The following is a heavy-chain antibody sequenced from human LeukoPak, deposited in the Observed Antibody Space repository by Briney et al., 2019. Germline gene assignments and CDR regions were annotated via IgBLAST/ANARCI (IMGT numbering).Heavy chain of an antibody. V-gene: IGHV3-30*01. J-gene: IGHJ1*01. Sequence: GALRLSCAASGLTFSSYAMHWVRQAPGKGLEWVAVISYDASKNYYADSVKGRFTISRDNSKNTLYLQMNSLRAEDTAVYYCARDSARYGDHGYFQHWGQGTLVTVSS. CDR2: ISYDASKN. D-gene: IGHD4-17*01. CDR3: ARDSARYGDHGYFQH. CDR1: GLTFSSYA.